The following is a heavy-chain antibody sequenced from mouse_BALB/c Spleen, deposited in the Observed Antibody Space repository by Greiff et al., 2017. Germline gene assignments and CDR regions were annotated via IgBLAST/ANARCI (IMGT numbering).Heavy chain of an antibody. J-gene: IGHJ4*01. CDR3: ARGWLRQRGYYYAMDY. V-gene: IGHV1-9*01. CDR1: GYTFSSYW. D-gene: IGHD2-2*01. Sequence: VQLQQSGAELMKPGASVKISCKATGYTFSSYWIEWVKQRPGHGLEWIGEILPGSGSTNYNEKFKGKATFTADTSSNTAYMQLSSLTSEDSAVYYCARGWLRQRGYYYAMDYWGQGTSVTVSS. CDR2: ILPGSGST.